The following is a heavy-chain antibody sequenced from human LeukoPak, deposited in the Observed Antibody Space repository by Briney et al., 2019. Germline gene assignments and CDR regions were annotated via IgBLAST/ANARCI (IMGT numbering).Heavy chain of an antibody. CDR1: GFMFDDYA. D-gene: IGHD6-19*01. CDR3: ARVVVYSSGWAPVDY. V-gene: IGHV3-9*01. Sequence: GGSLRLSCAASGFMFDDYAMHWVRQAPGKGLEWVSGISWNSGVIVYADSVKGRFTISRDNAKNSLFLQMNSLRAEDTAVYYCARVVVYSSGWAPVDYWGQGTLVTVSS. J-gene: IGHJ4*02. CDR2: ISWNSGVI.